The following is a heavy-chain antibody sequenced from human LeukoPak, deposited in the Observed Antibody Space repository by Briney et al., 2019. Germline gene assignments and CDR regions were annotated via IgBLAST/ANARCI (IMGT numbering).Heavy chain of an antibody. CDR1: GYTFTGYY. D-gene: IGHD3-10*01. CDR3: ARPIGSGTYFNWFDP. CDR2: INPNSGGT. V-gene: IGHV1-2*02. Sequence: ASVKVSCKASGYTFTGYYMHWVRQAPGQGLEWMGWINPNSGGTNYAQKFQGRVTMTRDTSISTAYMELSRLRSDDTAVYYCARPIGSGTYFNWFDPWGQGTLITVSS. J-gene: IGHJ5*02.